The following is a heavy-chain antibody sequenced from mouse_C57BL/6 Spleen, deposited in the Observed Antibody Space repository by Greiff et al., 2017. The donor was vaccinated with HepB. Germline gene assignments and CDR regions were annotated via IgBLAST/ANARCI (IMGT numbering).Heavy chain of an antibody. CDR1: GYAFSSSW. V-gene: IGHV1-82*01. CDR3: EGDYYDAGFAY. CDR2: IYPGDGDT. J-gene: IGHJ3*01. Sequence: VQLQQSGPELVKPGASVKISCKASGYAFSSSWMNWVKQRPGKGLEWIGRIYPGDGDTNYNGKFKGKATLTADKSSSTAYMQLSSLTSEDSAVYFCEGDYYDAGFAYWGQGTLVTVSA. D-gene: IGHD1-1*01.